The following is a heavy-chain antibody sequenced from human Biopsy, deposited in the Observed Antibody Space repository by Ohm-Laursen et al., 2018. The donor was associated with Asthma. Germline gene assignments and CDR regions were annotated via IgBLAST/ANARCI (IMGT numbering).Heavy chain of an antibody. V-gene: IGHV4-61*01. D-gene: IGHD3-22*01. J-gene: IGHJ5*02. CDR1: GGSVSTGSYY. Sequence: GTLSLTWTVSGGSVSTGSYYWSWIRQPPGKGLEWLGYIYYTGRDNYNPSLKSRVTISVDTSKNQFSLRLNSVTAADTAVYYCARDLSFYDSSGYYRRWFDPWGQGTLVTVSS. CDR3: ARDLSFYDSSGYYRRWFDP. CDR2: IYYTGRD.